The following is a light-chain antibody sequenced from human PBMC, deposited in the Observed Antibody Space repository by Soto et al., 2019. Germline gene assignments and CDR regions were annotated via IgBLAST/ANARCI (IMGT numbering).Light chain of an antibody. CDR3: AACDDSLNGLV. V-gene: IGLV1-44*01. CDR2: NHN. CDR1: SSNIGSNT. J-gene: IGLJ1*01. Sequence: QSVLTPTHSASGTPGQSVTISCSGSSSNIGSNTVNWYQQLPGTAPKLLIYNHNQRPSGVPDRFSGSKSGTSASLAISGLHSEDEADYYCAACDDSLNGLVFGTGTKLTVL.